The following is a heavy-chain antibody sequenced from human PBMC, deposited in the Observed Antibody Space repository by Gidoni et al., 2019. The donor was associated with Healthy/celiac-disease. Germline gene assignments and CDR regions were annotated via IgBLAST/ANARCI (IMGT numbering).Heavy chain of an antibody. CDR3: ARGSGVVVVRGLYYYYYGMDV. Sequence: QVQLQQWGAGLLKPSETLSLTCAVYGGSFSGYYWSWIRQPPGKGLEWIGEINHSGSTNYNPSLKSRVTISVDTSKNQFSLKLSSVTAADTAVYYCARGSGVVVVRGLYYYYYGMDVWGQGTTVTVSS. CDR1: GGSFSGYY. V-gene: IGHV4-34*01. J-gene: IGHJ6*02. CDR2: INHSGST. D-gene: IGHD3-22*01.